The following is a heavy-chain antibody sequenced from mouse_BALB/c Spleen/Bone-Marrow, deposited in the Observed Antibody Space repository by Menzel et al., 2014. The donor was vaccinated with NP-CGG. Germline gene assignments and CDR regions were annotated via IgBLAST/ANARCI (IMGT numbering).Heavy chain of an antibody. Sequence: EVQLVESGGDLVKPGGSLKLSCAASGFTFSTYGMSWVRQTPDKRLEWVATISSGGGYTYYPVSVKGRFTISRDNANNTLYLQMSSLKSEDTAMYYCTRQRNWDHYAMDYWGQGTSVTVSS. CDR3: TRQRNWDHYAMDY. V-gene: IGHV5-6*01. CDR1: GFTFSTYG. CDR2: ISSGGGYT. J-gene: IGHJ4*01. D-gene: IGHD4-1*01.